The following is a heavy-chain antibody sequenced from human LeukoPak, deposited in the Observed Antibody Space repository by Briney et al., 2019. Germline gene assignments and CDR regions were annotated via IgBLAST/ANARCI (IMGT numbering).Heavy chain of an antibody. V-gene: IGHV3-30-3*01. D-gene: IGHD3-10*01. CDR1: GFTFSSYA. J-gene: IGHJ6*03. CDR3: GKGVGGSANYYYMDV. CDR2: ISYDGSNN. Sequence: GGSLRLSCAASGFTFSSYAMHWVRQAPGKGLEWVAVISYDGSNNYYADSVKGRFTISKDNSKNTLYLQMNSLRPEDTAVYYCGKGVGGSANYYYMDVWGKGTTVTVSS.